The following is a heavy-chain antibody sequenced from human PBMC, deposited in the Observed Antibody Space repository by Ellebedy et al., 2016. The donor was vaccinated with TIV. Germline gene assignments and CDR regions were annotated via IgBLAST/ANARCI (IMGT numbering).Heavy chain of an antibody. J-gene: IGHJ2*01. CDR3: ASDKAPDGRNWFFDL. V-gene: IGHV1-69*13. CDR2: IIAIFGTA. Sequence: AASVKVSCKASGGTFSSYAISWVRQAPGQGLDWVGGIIAIFGTANYAQRFQGRVTITADESTSTAYLELSGLRSQDTAVYYCASDKAPDGRNWFFDLWGRGTLVTVSS. CDR1: GGTFSSYA. D-gene: IGHD5-24*01.